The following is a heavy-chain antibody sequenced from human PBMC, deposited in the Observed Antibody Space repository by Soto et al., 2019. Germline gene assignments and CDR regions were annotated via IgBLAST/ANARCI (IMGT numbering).Heavy chain of an antibody. J-gene: IGHJ4*02. D-gene: IGHD6-13*01. CDR3: ARTHLNSRTWPTDY. Sequence: QVTLKESGPVLVKPTETLTLTCTVSGFSLSNARMGVSWIRQPPGKALEWLAHIFSNDEKSYSTSLMSRLTLTQNPTXSQVVLTMTNRDPVDTATYYCARTHLNSRTWPTDYWGQGTLVTVSS. CDR1: GFSLSNARMG. V-gene: IGHV2-26*01. CDR2: IFSNDEK.